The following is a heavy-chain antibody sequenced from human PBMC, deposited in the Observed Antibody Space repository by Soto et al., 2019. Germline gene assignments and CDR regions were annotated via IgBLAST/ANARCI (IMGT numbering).Heavy chain of an antibody. J-gene: IGHJ6*02. CDR3: ANLEGYYYCYDMDV. CDR1: GFTFSSCG. V-gene: IGHV3-30*18. CDR2: ISYDGSDK. Sequence: GGSLRLSCAASGFTFSSCGMHWVRQAPGKGPEWVAVISYDGSDKYYADSVKGRFTISRDNSKNTLYLQMNRLRPEDTAVYSCANLEGYYYCYDMDVWGQGTTVTVSS.